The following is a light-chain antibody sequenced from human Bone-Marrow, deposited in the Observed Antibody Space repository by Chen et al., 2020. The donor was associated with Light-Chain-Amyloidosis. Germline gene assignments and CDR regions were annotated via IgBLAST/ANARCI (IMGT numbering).Light chain of an antibody. CDR3: QVWDRSSDRPV. CDR2: DDS. V-gene: IGLV3-21*02. Sequence: SYVLTQPSSVSVAPGQTATLACGGKNIGSTSVHWYQQTPGPAPLLVVDDDSDRPAGIPARLAGTNSGNTATLTISRVEDGDDAYYYCQVWDRSSDRPVFGGGTKLTVL. J-gene: IGLJ3*02. CDR1: NIGSTS.